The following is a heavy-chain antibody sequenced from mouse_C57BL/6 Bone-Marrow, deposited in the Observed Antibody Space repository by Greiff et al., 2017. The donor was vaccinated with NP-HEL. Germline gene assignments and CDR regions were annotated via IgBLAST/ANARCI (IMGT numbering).Heavy chain of an antibody. CDR2: IDPENGDT. V-gene: IGHV14-4*01. D-gene: IGHD2-1*01. CDR1: GFNIKDDY. J-gene: IGHJ2*01. Sequence: EVQLQQSGAELVRPGASVKLSCTASGFNIKDDYMHWVKQRPEQGLEWIGWIDPENGDTEYASKFQGMATITADTSSNTAYLQLSSLTSEDTAVYYCTTRGNPYFDYWGQGTTLTVSS. CDR3: TTRGNPYFDY.